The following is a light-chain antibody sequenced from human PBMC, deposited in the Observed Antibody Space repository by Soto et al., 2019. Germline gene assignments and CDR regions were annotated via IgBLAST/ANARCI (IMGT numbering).Light chain of an antibody. V-gene: IGKV3-15*01. J-gene: IGKJ1*01. Sequence: EMVMTQSPATLSVSPGERATLSCRASQSVNSNLAWYQQKPGQAPRLLIYGASTRATGIPARFSGSGSETEFTLTISSLQSEDFAVYYCQQYNNWWTFGQGTKVEIK. CDR1: QSVNSN. CDR3: QQYNNWWT. CDR2: GAS.